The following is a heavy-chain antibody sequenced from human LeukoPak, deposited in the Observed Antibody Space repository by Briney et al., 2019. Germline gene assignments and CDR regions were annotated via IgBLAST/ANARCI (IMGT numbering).Heavy chain of an antibody. D-gene: IGHD3-10*02. J-gene: IGHJ4*02. V-gene: IGHV3-74*01. Sequence: PGGSLRLSCVASGFTFSNYWIHWVRQAPGKGLVWVSRTNNDGSSTTYADFVKGRFTSSRDNAKNTLYLQMGSLRAEDTAAYYCTRSVFPYYFDCWGQGTLVTVSS. CDR2: TNNDGSST. CDR3: TRSVFPYYFDC. CDR1: GFTFSNYW.